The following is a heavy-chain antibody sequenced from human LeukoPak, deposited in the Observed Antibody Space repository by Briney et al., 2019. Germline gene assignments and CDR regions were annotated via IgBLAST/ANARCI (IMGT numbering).Heavy chain of an antibody. CDR1: GYTFTGYY. CDR3: ARRSDGNSYGYPDPNWFDP. Sequence: GASVKVSCKASGYTFTGYYMHWVRQAPGQGLEWMGWINPNSGGTNYAQKLQGRVTMTTDTSTSTAYMELRSLRSDDTAVYYCARRSDGNSYGYPDPNWFDPWGQGTLVTVSS. J-gene: IGHJ5*02. D-gene: IGHD5-18*01. V-gene: IGHV1-2*02. CDR2: INPNSGGT.